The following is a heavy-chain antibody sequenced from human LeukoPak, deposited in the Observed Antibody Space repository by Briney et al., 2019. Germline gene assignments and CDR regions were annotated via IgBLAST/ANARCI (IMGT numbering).Heavy chain of an antibody. J-gene: IGHJ5*02. V-gene: IGHV3-33*08. CDR1: GVSVSSSS. D-gene: IGHD3/OR15-3a*01. CDR2: IWYDGSNK. Sequence: GGSLRLSCAASGVSVSSSSMNWVRQAPGKGLEWVAVIWYDGSNKYYADSVKGRFTISRDNSKNTLYLQMNSLRAEDTAVYYCARDYDFWGNNWFDPWGQGTLVTVSS. CDR3: ARDYDFWGNNWFDP.